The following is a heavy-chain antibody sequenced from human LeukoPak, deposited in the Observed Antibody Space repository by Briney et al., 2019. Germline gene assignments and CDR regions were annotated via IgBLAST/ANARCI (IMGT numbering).Heavy chain of an antibody. J-gene: IGHJ4*02. CDR1: GGSFSGYY. D-gene: IGHD3-3*01. V-gene: IGHV4-34*01. Sequence: SETLSLTCAVYGGSFSGYYWSWIRQPPGKGLEWIGEINHSGSTNYNPSLKSRVTISVDTSKNQFSLKLSSVAAADTAVYYCARLNYDFWSGLFDYWGQGTLVTVSS. CDR2: INHSGST. CDR3: ARLNYDFWSGLFDY.